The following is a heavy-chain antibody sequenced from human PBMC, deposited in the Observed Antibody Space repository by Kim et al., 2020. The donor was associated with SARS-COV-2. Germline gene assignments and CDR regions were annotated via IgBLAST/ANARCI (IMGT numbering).Heavy chain of an antibody. J-gene: IGHJ6*02. D-gene: IGHD6-19*01. CDR1: GYTFTSYG. CDR3: ARVVWLVQSYYGMDV. CDR2: ISAYNGNT. V-gene: IGHV1-18*01. Sequence: ASVKVSCKASGYTFTSYGISWVRQAPGQGLEWMGWISAYNGNTNYAQKLQGRVTMTTDTSTSTAYMELRSLRSDDTAVYYCARVVWLVQSYYGMDVWGQGTTVTVSS.